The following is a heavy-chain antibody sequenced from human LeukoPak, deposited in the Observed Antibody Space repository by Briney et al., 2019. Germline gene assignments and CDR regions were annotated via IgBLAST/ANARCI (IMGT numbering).Heavy chain of an antibody. Sequence: SETLSLTCSVSGGSINNYCWSWIRQAPGKGLEWIGYIYYSGSTNYNPSLKSRVTISVDTSKNQFSLKLSSVTAADTAVYYCARVRTYYYYMDVWGKGTTVTVSS. CDR1: GGSINNYC. V-gene: IGHV4-59*01. CDR3: ARVRTYYYYMDV. J-gene: IGHJ6*03. CDR2: IYYSGST.